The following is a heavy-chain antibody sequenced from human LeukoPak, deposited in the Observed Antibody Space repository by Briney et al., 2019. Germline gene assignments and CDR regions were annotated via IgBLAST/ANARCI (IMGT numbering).Heavy chain of an antibody. Sequence: GGSLGLSCAASGFTFDDYAMHWVRQAPGKGLEWVSGISWNSGSIGYADSVKGRFTISRDNAKNSLYLQMNSLRAEDTALYYCAKGWQWLVDDAFDIWGQGTMVTVSS. CDR3: AKGWQWLVDDAFDI. CDR1: GFTFDDYA. V-gene: IGHV3-9*01. J-gene: IGHJ3*02. CDR2: ISWNSGSI. D-gene: IGHD6-19*01.